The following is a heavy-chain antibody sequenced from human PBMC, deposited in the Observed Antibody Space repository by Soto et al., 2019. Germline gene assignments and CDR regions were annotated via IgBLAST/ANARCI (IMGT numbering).Heavy chain of an antibody. V-gene: IGHV4-31*03. CDR1: GGSISSGGNY. CDR3: ARFWRGPTAIYYYYGMDV. Sequence: QVQLQESGPGLVKPSQTLSLTCTVSGGSISSGGNYWSWIRQHPGKGLEWIGYIYYSGSTYYNPSLKSRVTISVDTSKNQFSLKLSSVTAADTAVYYCARFWRGPTAIYYYYGMDVWGQGTTVTVSS. J-gene: IGHJ6*02. CDR2: IYYSGST. D-gene: IGHD2-21*02.